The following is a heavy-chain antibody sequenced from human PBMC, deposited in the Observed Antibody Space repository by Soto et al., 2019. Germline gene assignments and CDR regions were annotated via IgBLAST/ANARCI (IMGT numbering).Heavy chain of an antibody. D-gene: IGHD4-17*01. CDR1: GGSISSGGYY. CDR3: ARVYYGGNSAAFDI. V-gene: IGHV4-31*03. CDR2: IYYSGST. J-gene: IGHJ3*02. Sequence: SETLSLTCTVSGGSISSGGYYWSWVRQHPGKGLEWIGYIYYSGSTYHNPSLKSRVTISVDTSKNQFSLKLSSVTAADTAVYYCARVYYGGNSAAFDIWGQGTMVTVSS.